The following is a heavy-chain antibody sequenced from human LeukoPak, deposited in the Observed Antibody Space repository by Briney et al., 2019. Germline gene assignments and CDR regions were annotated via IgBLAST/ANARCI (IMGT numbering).Heavy chain of an antibody. CDR1: GGTFSSYA. Sequence: GASVKVSCKASGGTFSSYAISWVRQAPGQGLEWMGGIIPIFGTANYAQKFQGRVTITTDESTSIAYMELSSLRSEDTAVYYCARSTYYYDSSGYYPMDYWGQGTLVTVSS. V-gene: IGHV1-69*05. CDR3: ARSTYYYDSSGYYPMDY. J-gene: IGHJ4*02. D-gene: IGHD3-22*01. CDR2: IIPIFGTA.